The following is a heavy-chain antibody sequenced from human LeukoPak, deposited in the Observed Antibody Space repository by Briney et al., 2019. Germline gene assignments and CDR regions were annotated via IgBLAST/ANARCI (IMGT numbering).Heavy chain of an antibody. Sequence: SETLSLTCTVSGGSISSGGYYWSWIRQPPGKGLEWIGYIYHSGSTYYNPSLKSRVTISVDRSKNQFSLKLSSVTAADTAVYYCARETVILWFGELTPGYMDVWGKGTTVTVSS. J-gene: IGHJ6*03. D-gene: IGHD3-10*01. CDR3: ARETVILWFGELTPGYMDV. V-gene: IGHV4-30-2*01. CDR2: IYHSGST. CDR1: GGSISSGGYY.